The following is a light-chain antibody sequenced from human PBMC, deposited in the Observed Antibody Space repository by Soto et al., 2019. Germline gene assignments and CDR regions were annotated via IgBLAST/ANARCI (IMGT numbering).Light chain of an antibody. V-gene: IGKV3-20*01. CDR2: GAT. CDR1: RSVRGSY. Sequence: EIVFTQSPGTLSFSPGERATLSCRASRSVRGSYLAWYRQKPGQAPRLLIYGATSRATGIPDRFSGSGSGTDFTLTISRLEPEDFAVYYCQQYDSTPLYTFGQGTKVDIK. J-gene: IGKJ2*01. CDR3: QQYDSTPLYT.